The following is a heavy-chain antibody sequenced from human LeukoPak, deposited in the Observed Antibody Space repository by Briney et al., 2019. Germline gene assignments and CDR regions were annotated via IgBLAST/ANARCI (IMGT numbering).Heavy chain of an antibody. CDR3: AKDKIYCIGGTCYLGYFDY. J-gene: IGHJ4*02. CDR2: ISGSGCTT. Sequence: GGSLRLSCAASAFTFSHYAMTWVRQAPGTGLEWVATISGSGCTTYYADSVKGRFTISRDNSKNTLYLQMNSLRAEDTAVYYCAKDKIYCIGGTCYLGYFDYWGQGTLVTVSS. CDR1: AFTFSHYA. D-gene: IGHD2-15*01. V-gene: IGHV3-23*01.